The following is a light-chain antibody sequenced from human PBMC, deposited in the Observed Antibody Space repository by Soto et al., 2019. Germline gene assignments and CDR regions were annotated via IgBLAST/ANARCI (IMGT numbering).Light chain of an antibody. CDR3: QQSYSTPIT. CDR1: QSISSY. CDR2: AAS. J-gene: IGKJ5*01. Sequence: DIQMTKSPSSLSASVGDRVTITCRASQSISSYLNWYQQKPGKAPKLLIYAASSLQSGVPSRFSGSGSGTEFTLTISSLQPEDFATYYCQQSYSTPITFGQGTRLEIK. V-gene: IGKV1-39*01.